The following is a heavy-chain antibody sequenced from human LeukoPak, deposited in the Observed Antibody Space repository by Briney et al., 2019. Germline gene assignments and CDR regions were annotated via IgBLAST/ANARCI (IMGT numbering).Heavy chain of an antibody. CDR2: IYYSGNT. Sequence: SETLSLTCTVSGGSLSSYYWSWIRQPPGKGLEWMGHIYYSGNTNYNPSLKSRVTISVDTSKNQFSLKLSSVTAADTAVYYCARSLIKFGGVIDDYWGQGTLVTVSS. J-gene: IGHJ4*02. V-gene: IGHV4-59*01. D-gene: IGHD3-16*02. CDR3: ARSLIKFGGVIDDY. CDR1: GGSLSSYY.